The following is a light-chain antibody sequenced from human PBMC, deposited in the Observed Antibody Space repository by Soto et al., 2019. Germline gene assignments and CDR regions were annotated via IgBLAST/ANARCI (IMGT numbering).Light chain of an antibody. CDR1: QSISSW. V-gene: IGKV1-5*03. CDR2: KAS. Sequence: DIQMTQSPSTLSASVGDRVTITCRASQSISSWLAWYQQKPGKAPKLLIYKASSLESGVPSRLSDSGSGTEFTLTISSLQPDDFATYFCQQYNSWTFGQGTKVEIK. J-gene: IGKJ1*01. CDR3: QQYNSWT.